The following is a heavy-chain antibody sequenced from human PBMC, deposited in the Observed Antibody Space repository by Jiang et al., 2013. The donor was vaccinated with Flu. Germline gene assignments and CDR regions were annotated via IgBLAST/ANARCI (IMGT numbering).Heavy chain of an antibody. CDR1: DDSISSYS. V-gene: IGHV4-59*01. CDR3: ARGGDFWTANGAFDI. D-gene: IGHD3/OR15-3a*01. CDR2: ISKGGTP. Sequence: GSGLVKPSETLSLTCSVSDDSISSYSWSWIRQPPGKGLEWIGYISKGGTPNYNASLKSRVTISVATSKNQFSLKLISVTAADTAIYYCARGGDFWTANGAFDIWGQGTMVTVSS. J-gene: IGHJ3*02.